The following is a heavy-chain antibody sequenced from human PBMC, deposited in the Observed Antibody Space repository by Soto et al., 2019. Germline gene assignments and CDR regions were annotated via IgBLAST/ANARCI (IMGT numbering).Heavy chain of an antibody. D-gene: IGHD5-18*01. CDR1: GGSISSYY. J-gene: IGHJ4*02. V-gene: IGHV4-59*08. Sequence: SETLSLTCTVSGGSISSYYWSWIRQPPGKGLEWIGSVYYTGNTNYNPSLKSRVTISVDTSKNQFSLKKSSVAAADSAVYYCATSHGYGSYYFDYWGPGTLVTVSS. CDR2: VYYTGNT. CDR3: ATSHGYGSYYFDY.